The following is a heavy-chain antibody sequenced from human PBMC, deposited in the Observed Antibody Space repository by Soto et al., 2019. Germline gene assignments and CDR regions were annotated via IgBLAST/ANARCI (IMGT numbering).Heavy chain of an antibody. CDR3: AAGGGLPRYY. CDR2: IYYSGST. J-gene: IGHJ4*02. D-gene: IGHD5-12*01. V-gene: IGHV4-59*08. Sequence: SETLSLTCTVSGGSISSYYWSWIRQPPGKGLEWIGYIYYSGSTNYNPSLKSRVTISVDTSKNQFSLKLSSVTAADTAVYYCAAGGGLPRYYWGQGTLVTVS. CDR1: GGSISSYY.